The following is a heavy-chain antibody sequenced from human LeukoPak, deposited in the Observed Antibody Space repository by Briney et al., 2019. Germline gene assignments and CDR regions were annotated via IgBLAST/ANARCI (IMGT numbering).Heavy chain of an antibody. J-gene: IGHJ4*02. CDR3: ARDFGLGGYFYGFLDS. D-gene: IGHD5-18*01. CDR2: ICGSGCGSTT. V-gene: IGHV3-23*01. CDR1: GFTLNNYA. Sequence: PGGSLRLSCTASGFTLNNYAMGWVRQAPGKGLQWVSSICGSGCGSTTYYEDAVKGLFTISRDNSENTLYLQMNSLRAEDTAVYYCARDFGLGGYFYGFLDSWGQGALVTVSS.